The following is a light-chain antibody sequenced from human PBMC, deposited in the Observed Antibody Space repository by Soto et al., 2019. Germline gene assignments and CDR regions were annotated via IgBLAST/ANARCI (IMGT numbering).Light chain of an antibody. Sequence: IVIPPPPSTPSASPGEGATLWCRGSLGIXSHLVWYNKKPGQATRLLSSYASTRATGIPARFSGSGSGTEFTLSLSSLKSEDFAVYYCQQYNNRSPSTFGQGTRLEIK. J-gene: IGKJ5*01. CDR1: LGIXSH. V-gene: IGKV3-15*01. CDR2: YAS. CDR3: QQYNNRSPST.